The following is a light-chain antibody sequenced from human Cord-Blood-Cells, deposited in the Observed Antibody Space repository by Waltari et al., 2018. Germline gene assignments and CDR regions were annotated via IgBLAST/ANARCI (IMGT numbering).Light chain of an antibody. Sequence: DIVMTQTPLSLSVTPGQPDSISCKSSQSLLHSDGKTYLYWYLQKPGQSPQLLIYEVSNRFYGVPDRFSGSGSGTDFTLKISRVEAEDVGVYYCMQSIQLPWTFGQG. V-gene: IGKV2D-29*02. CDR1: QSLLHSDGKTY. J-gene: IGKJ1*01. CDR3: MQSIQLPWT. CDR2: EVS.